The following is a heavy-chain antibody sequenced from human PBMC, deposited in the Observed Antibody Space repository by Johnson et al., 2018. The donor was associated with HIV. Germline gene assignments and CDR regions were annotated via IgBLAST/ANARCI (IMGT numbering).Heavy chain of an antibody. CDR3: AKVRCGGDCLDAFDI. CDR1: GFTFSSYA. D-gene: IGHD2-21*02. Sequence: VLLVESGGGLVQRGGSLRLSCIASGFTFSSYAMSWVRQAPGTGLGWVSAISCIAGITYYAASVDGRFTISRDNSRNTLYLQMNSLRTEDTAVYYCAKVRCGGDCLDAFDIWGQGTMVTVSS. V-gene: IGHV3-23*04. J-gene: IGHJ3*02. CDR2: ISCIAGIT.